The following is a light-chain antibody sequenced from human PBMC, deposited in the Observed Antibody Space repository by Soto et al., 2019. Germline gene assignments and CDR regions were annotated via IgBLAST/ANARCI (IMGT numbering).Light chain of an antibody. Sequence: QTVVTQEPSFSVSPGRTVTLSCGLSSGSVSTSYYPSWYQQTPGQAPRTLIYSTSLRSSGVPDRFSGSILGNKAALTITGAKADDESDYYCVLYMGSGLWVFGGGTQLTVL. J-gene: IGLJ3*02. CDR2: STS. V-gene: IGLV8-61*01. CDR3: VLYMGSGLWV. CDR1: SGSVSTSYY.